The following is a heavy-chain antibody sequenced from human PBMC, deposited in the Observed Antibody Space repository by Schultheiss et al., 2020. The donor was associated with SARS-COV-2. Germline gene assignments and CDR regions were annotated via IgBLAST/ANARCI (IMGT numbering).Heavy chain of an antibody. CDR2: VFHSGST. CDR3: ALNPAAGTGGWFDP. Sequence: SETLSLTCTVSGGSISSYYWNWIRQQPGKGLEWIGHVFHSGSTFYNPSLKSRVAISVDTSENQFSLKLSSVTAADTAVYYCALNPAAGTGGWFDPWGQGTLVTVSS. CDR1: GGSISSYY. J-gene: IGHJ5*02. D-gene: IGHD6-13*01. V-gene: IGHV4-59*06.